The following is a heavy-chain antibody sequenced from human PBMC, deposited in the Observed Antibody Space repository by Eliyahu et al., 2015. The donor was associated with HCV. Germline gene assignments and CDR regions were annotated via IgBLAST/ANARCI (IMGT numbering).Heavy chain of an antibody. D-gene: IGHD6-19*01. CDR3: AIEGGSSGPRWFDP. Sequence: QVQLVQSGAEVKKPGSSVKVSCKTSXGTFSSXTISWVRQAPGQGLEWMGGLIPVFGKANYAQKFQDRVTITADESTSTAYMELNTLRSEDTAVYYCAIEGGSSGPRWFDPWGQGTLVSVSS. CDR1: XGTFSSXT. V-gene: IGHV1-69*01. CDR2: LIPVFGKA. J-gene: IGHJ5*02.